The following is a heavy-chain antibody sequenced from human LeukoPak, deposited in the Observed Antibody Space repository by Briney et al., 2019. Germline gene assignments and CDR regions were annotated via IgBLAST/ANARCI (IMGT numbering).Heavy chain of an antibody. D-gene: IGHD5-24*01. CDR3: ARLRELAALHDALDI. J-gene: IGHJ3*02. CDR1: GGSISTYY. CDR2: ISYTGST. V-gene: IGHV4-59*08. Sequence: SETLSLTCTVSGGSISTYYWNWLRRPPGKGLEWIGYISYTGSTNYSPSLKSRVTMSVDTSKNQYSLKLSSVTAADTAVYYCARLRELAALHDALDIWGQGTMVTVCS.